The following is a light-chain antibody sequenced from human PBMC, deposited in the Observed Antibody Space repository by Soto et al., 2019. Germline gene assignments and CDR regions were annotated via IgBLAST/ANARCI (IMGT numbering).Light chain of an antibody. CDR2: DVS. CDR1: SSDVGGYKF. J-gene: IGLJ2*01. CDR3: SSYTSSSTVV. Sequence: QSALTQPASVSGSPGQSITISCTGTSSDVGGYKFVSWYQQHPGKAPKLIIYDVSNRPSGVSNRFSGSKSGNTASLTISGVQPEDEADYYCSSYTSSSTVVFGGGTKLTVL. V-gene: IGLV2-14*01.